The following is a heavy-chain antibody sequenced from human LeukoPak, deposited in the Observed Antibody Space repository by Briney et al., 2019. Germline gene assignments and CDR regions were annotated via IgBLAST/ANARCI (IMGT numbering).Heavy chain of an antibody. CDR1: GFTFSNDW. CDR2: IKSRTDGWTT. CDR3: TTEDIVVIPAAFEY. Sequence: GGSLRLSCAASGFTFSNDWMNWVRQAPGKGLEWVGRIKSRTDGWTTDYAAPVKGRFTISRDDSKNTLSLKMNSLKTEDSAVYYWTTEDIVVIPAAFEYCGEGTLVTVSS. D-gene: IGHD2-2*01. V-gene: IGHV3-15*07. J-gene: IGHJ4*02.